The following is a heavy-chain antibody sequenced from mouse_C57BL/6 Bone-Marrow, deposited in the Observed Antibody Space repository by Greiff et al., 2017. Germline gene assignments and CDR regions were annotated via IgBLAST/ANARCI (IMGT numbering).Heavy chain of an antibody. Sequence: QVQLKESGPELVKPGASVKLSCKASGYTFTSYDINWVKQRPGQGLEWIGWIYPRDGSTKYNEKFKGKATLTVDTSSSTAYMELHSLTSEDSAVYFCARKGSTMIKGGFYYAMDYWGQGTSVTVSS. CDR3: ARKGSTMIKGGFYYAMDY. V-gene: IGHV1-85*01. CDR2: IYPRDGST. J-gene: IGHJ4*01. D-gene: IGHD2-4*01. CDR1: GYTFTSYD.